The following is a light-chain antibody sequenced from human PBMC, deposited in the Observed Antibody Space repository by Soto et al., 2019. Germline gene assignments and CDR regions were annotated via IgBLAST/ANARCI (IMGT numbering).Light chain of an antibody. CDR2: GAS. J-gene: IGKJ3*01. CDR1: QSVSSN. Sequence: EIVMTQSPATLSVSPGERATLSCRASQSVSSNLAWYQQKPGQAPRLLISGASTRASGTPARFSASGSGTEFTLTISSLQSEDFAVYFCQQNDNWPRTFGPGTKVDI. CDR3: QQNDNWPRT. V-gene: IGKV3-15*01.